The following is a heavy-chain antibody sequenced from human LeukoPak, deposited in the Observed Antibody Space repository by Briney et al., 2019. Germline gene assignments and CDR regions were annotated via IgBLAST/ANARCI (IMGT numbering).Heavy chain of an antibody. V-gene: IGHV3-23*01. J-gene: IGHJ6*02. D-gene: IGHD2-21*01. CDR2: ISGSGTNT. Sequence: GGSLRLSCAASGFTFSSYAMIWVRQAPGKGLEWVSSISGSGTNTYYANAVEGRFTISRDTPKSTLFLQMSSRRPEDTAVYYCAKGLGGATRAMDVWGQGTTVTVSS. CDR3: AKGLGGATRAMDV. CDR1: GFTFSSYA.